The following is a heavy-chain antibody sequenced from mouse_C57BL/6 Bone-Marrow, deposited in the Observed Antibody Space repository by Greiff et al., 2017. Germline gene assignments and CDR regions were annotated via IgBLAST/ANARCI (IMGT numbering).Heavy chain of an antibody. Sequence: VQLKESGAELVRPGASVKLSCTASGFNIKDDYMHWVKQRPEQGLEWIGWIDPENGDTEYASKFQGKATITADTSSNTAYLQLSSLTSEDTAVSYCTYYYGSSWYFDVWGTGTTVTVSS. CDR3: TYYYGSSWYFDV. CDR1: GFNIKDDY. CDR2: IDPENGDT. J-gene: IGHJ1*03. V-gene: IGHV14-4*01. D-gene: IGHD1-1*01.